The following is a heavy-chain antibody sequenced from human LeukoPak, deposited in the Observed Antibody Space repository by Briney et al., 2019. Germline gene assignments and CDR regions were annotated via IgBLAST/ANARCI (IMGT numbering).Heavy chain of an antibody. CDR3: ASDPVEWELLLDY. CDR1: GFTFSSYW. D-gene: IGHD1-26*01. CDR2: MNIEGSEK. Sequence: GGSLRLSCAASGFTFSSYWMGWVRQAPGKRREGVANMNIEGSEKYYADSAKGRFTISRDNARNSVYLQMNSLRVEDTAVYYCASDPVEWELLLDYWGQGTLVTVSS. V-gene: IGHV3-7*01. J-gene: IGHJ4*02.